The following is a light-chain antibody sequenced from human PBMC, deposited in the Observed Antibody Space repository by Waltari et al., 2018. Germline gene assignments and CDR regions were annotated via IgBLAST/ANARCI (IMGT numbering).Light chain of an antibody. CDR2: DAS. CDR1: EAINKW. Sequence: DTQLSQFPSTLAASVGDRVTITCRAREAINKWLAWYQQKPGKAPKVLIYDASTLQSGVPSRFSGSGSGTEFTLTIDSLQPDDFATYYCQQSYITAYTFGQGTKVEIQ. J-gene: IGKJ2*01. CDR3: QQSYITAYT. V-gene: IGKV1-5*01.